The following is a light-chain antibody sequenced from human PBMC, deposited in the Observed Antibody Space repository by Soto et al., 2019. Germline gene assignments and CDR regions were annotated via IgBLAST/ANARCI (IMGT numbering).Light chain of an antibody. Sequence: LTQTPGTLPLSPGERAALSFMSSQIVYCRQLAWYQHKPGQAPRLLMYGVSSRATGIPDRFTGSGSGTDFTLTISRLEPEDFAVYYCQQYSSSPPITFGQGTRLEIK. CDR3: QQYSSSPPIT. CDR1: QIVYCRQ. CDR2: GVS. V-gene: IGKV3-20*01. J-gene: IGKJ5*01.